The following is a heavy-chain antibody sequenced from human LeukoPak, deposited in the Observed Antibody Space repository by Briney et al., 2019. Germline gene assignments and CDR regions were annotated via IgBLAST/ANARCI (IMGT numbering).Heavy chain of an antibody. V-gene: IGHV1-69*01. J-gene: IGHJ4*02. CDR3: ARSEGGYYDRSGYSMAEY. CDR2: IIPIFGTA. CDR1: GGTFSSYA. D-gene: IGHD3-22*01. Sequence: GSSVKVSCKASGGTFSSYAISWVRQAPGQGLEWMGGIIPIFGTANYAQKFQGRVTITADESTSTAYMELSSLRSEDTAVYYCARSEGGYYDRSGYSMAEYWGQGTLVTVSS.